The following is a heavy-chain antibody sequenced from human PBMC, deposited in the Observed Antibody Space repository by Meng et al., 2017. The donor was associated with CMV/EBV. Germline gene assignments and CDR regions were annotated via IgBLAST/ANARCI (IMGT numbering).Heavy chain of an antibody. Sequence: LGGSGGGLVQPGGSLSFSCAASGFTVRSNYMSWVRQAPGKGLEWVSVIYSGGSTYYADSVKGRFTISRDNSKNTLYLQMNSLRAEDTAVYYCAKDYSSGRPRWFDPWGQGTLVTVSS. J-gene: IGHJ5*02. D-gene: IGHD6-19*01. V-gene: IGHV3-66*01. CDR1: GFTVRSNY. CDR3: AKDYSSGRPRWFDP. CDR2: IYSGGST.